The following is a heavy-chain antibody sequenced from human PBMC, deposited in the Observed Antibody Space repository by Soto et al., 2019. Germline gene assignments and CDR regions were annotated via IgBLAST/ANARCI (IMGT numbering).Heavy chain of an antibody. Sequence: SLRLSCSASGFTFSSYAMHWVRQAPGKGLEYVSAISSNGGSTYYADSVKGRFTISRDNSKNTLYLQMSSLRAEDTAVYYCVKDRNTGYSTTWFDPWGQGTLVTVSS. J-gene: IGHJ5*02. CDR3: VKDRNTGYSTTWFDP. D-gene: IGHD6-13*01. CDR2: ISSNGGST. CDR1: GFTFSSYA. V-gene: IGHV3-64D*06.